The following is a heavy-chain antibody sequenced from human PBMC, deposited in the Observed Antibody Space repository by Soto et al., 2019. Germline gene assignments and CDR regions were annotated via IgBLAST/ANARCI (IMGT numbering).Heavy chain of an antibody. CDR2: IYYSGST. CDR3: ARLITMVRGVIISGDAFDI. D-gene: IGHD3-10*01. CDR1: GGSISSYY. Sequence: PSETLSVTCPVAGGSISSYYWSWIRQPPGKGLEWIGYIYYSGSTNYNPSLKSRVTIAVDTSKNQFSLKLSSVTAADTAVYYCARLITMVRGVIISGDAFDIWGQGTMVTVSS. J-gene: IGHJ3*02. V-gene: IGHV4-59*08.